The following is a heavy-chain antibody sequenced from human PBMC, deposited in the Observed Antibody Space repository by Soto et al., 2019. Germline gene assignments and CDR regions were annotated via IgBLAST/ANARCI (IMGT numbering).Heavy chain of an antibody. CDR3: AKDAISGDGIWLMDS. CDR1: GFTFCIYA. D-gene: IGHD4-17*01. CDR2: LLRSGSTA. J-gene: IGHJ5*02. Sequence: HPGGSPKISCAASGFTFCIYAMTWARQDQGKGLEWVSSLLRSGSTAYYADSVRGRFTVSSDTSANSLYLQMDSLRAEDTAIYYCAKDAISGDGIWLMDSWGQGPFVTVSS. V-gene: IGHV3-23*01.